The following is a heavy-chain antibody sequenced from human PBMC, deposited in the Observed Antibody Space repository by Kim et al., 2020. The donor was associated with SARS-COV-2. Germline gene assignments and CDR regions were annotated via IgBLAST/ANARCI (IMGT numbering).Heavy chain of an antibody. V-gene: IGHV3-21*01. CDR3: ARGYSGSSDY. J-gene: IGHJ4*02. CDR1: GFTFASYS. CDR2: ISSSSTYT. D-gene: IGHD1-26*01. Sequence: GGSLRLSCAASGFTFASYSMHWVRQAPGRGLEWVSSISSSSTYTYYADSVKGRFTVSRENAKNSLYLQMSSLRAEDTAVYFCARGYSGSSDYWGQGTLVTVSS.